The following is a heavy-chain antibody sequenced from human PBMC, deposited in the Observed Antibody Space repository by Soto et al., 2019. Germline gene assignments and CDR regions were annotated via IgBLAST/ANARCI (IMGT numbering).Heavy chain of an antibody. J-gene: IGHJ4*02. CDR1: GFTFSNYG. CDR3: AKEVWGYCSGGTCYSFDY. V-gene: IGHV3-30*18. Sequence: QVQLVESGGGVVQPGKSLRLSCAASGFTFSNYGMHWVRQAPGKGLEWVAVMSYDGSNKYYADSVKGRFTISRDKSKNTLYLQMNSLRPEDTAVYYCAKEVWGYCSGGTCYSFDYWGQGTLVTVSS. CDR2: MSYDGSNK. D-gene: IGHD2-15*01.